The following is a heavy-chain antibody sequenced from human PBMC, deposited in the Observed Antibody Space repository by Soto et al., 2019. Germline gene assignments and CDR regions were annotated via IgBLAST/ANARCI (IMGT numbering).Heavy chain of an antibody. Sequence: GGSLRLSCAASGFTFSDYYMSWIRQAPGKGLEWVSYISSSSSYTNYADSVKGRFTISRDKAKNSQYLQMNSLRAEDTAVYYCAREAGPNYDFWSGYSELNWFDPWGQGTLVTVSS. D-gene: IGHD3-3*01. V-gene: IGHV3-11*06. CDR1: GFTFSDYY. J-gene: IGHJ5*02. CDR3: AREAGPNYDFWSGYSELNWFDP. CDR2: ISSSSSYT.